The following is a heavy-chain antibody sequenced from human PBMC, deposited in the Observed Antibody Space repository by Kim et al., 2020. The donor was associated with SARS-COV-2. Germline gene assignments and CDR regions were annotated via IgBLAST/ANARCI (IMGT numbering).Heavy chain of an antibody. CDR3: ARETYGDYKVDY. Sequence: YSNPSLKSRVTRSLDTSKNPFSLKLRSVTAADTAVYYCARETYGDYKVDYWGQGTLVTVSS. D-gene: IGHD4-17*01. V-gene: IGHV4-31*02. J-gene: IGHJ4*02.